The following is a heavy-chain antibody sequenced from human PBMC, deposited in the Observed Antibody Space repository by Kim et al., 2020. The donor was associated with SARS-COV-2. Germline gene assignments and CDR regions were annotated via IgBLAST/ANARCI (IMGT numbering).Heavy chain of an antibody. Sequence: GGSLRLSCTASGFTFGDYAMSWVRQAPGKGLEWVGFIRSKAYGGTTEYAASVKGRFTISRDDYKSIAYLQMNSLKTEDTAVYYCTRDPLQAAAGLLLPRYCYYSMDVWGEGTTVTVSS. CDR1: GFTFGDYA. D-gene: IGHD6-13*01. V-gene: IGHV3-49*04. CDR3: TRDPLQAAAGLLLPRYCYYSMDV. CDR2: IRSKAYGGTT. J-gene: IGHJ6*04.